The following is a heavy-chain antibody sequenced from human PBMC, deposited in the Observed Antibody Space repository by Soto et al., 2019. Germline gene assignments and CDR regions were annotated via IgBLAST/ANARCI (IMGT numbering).Heavy chain of an antibody. D-gene: IGHD2-15*01. V-gene: IGHV3-30*18. J-gene: IGHJ6*02. CDR1: GFTFSSYG. Sequence: LRLSCAASGFTFSSYGMHWVRQAPGKRLEWVAVISYDGGNKYYADSVKGRFTISRDNSKNTLYLQMNSLRAEDTAVYYCAKDSRGSCYSCYYYYGMDVWGQGTTVTVSS. CDR2: ISYDGGNK. CDR3: AKDSRGSCYSCYYYYGMDV.